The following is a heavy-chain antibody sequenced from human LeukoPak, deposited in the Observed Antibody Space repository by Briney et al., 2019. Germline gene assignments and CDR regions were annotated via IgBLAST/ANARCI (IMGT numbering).Heavy chain of an antibody. D-gene: IGHD2-15*01. CDR1: GYTLTELS. CDR2: FDPEDGET. J-gene: IGHJ1*01. Sequence: EASVKVSCKVSGYTLTELSMHWVRQAPGKGLEWMGGFDPEDGETIYAQKFQGRVTMTEDTSTDTAYMELSSLRSEDTAVYYCATGGPVAASLLGYFQHWGQGTLVTVSS. CDR3: ATGGPVAASLLGYFQH. V-gene: IGHV1-24*01.